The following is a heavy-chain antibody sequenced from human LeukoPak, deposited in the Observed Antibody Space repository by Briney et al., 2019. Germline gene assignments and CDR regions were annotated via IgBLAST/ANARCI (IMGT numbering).Heavy chain of an antibody. J-gene: IGHJ3*02. D-gene: IGHD3-10*01. V-gene: IGHV3-9*01. CDR3: VKDRVGYYGSGSYPDDAFDM. CDR2: ISWNSGRI. CDR1: GFTFDDYA. Sequence: LTGGSLRLSCAASGFTFDDYAMHWVRQAPGKGLEWVSGISWNSGRIGYADSVKGRFTISRDNAKNSLYLQMNSLRAEDTALYYCVKDRVGYYGSGSYPDDAFDMWGQGTMVTVSS.